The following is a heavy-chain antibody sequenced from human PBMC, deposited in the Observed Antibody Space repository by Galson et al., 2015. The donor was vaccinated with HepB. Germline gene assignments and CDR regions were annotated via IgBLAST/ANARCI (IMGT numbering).Heavy chain of an antibody. Sequence: SVKVSCKASGGTFSSYAISWVRQAPGQGLEWMGGIIPIFGTANYAQKFQGRVTITADESTSTAYMELSSLRSEDTAVYYCARGKKYSSGWGWFDPWGQGTLVTVSS. CDR1: GGTFSSYA. J-gene: IGHJ5*02. CDR3: ARGKKYSSGWGWFDP. V-gene: IGHV1-69*13. D-gene: IGHD6-19*01. CDR2: IIPIFGTA.